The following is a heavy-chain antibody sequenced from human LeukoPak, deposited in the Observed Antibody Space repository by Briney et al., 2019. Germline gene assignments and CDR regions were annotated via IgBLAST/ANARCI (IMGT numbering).Heavy chain of an antibody. V-gene: IGHV1-69*06. D-gene: IGHD3-22*01. Sequence: ASVKVSCKASGGTFSSYAISWVRQAPGQGLEWMGRIIPIFGTANYAQKFQGRVTITADKSTSTAYMELSSLRSEDTAVYYCARGAIGWGLLPNYWGQGTLVTVSS. CDR3: ARGAIGWGLLPNY. J-gene: IGHJ4*02. CDR2: IIPIFGTA. CDR1: GGTFSSYA.